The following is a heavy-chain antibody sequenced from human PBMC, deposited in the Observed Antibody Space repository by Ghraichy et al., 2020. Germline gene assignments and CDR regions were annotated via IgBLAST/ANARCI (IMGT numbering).Heavy chain of an antibody. CDR2: ILYDGSNK. Sequence: LSLTCAASGFTSSSFGMHWVRQAPGKGLECVAVILYDGSNKYYADSVKGRFTISRDNSTNTVYLQMNSLRAEDTAVYYCAKNPQYSSGWAFFDYWGQGALVTVSS. V-gene: IGHV3-30*18. J-gene: IGHJ4*02. CDR1: GFTSSSFG. CDR3: AKNPQYSSGWAFFDY. D-gene: IGHD6-19*01.